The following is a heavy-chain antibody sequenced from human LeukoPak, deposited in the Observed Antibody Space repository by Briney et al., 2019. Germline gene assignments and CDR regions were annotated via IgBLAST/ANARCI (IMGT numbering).Heavy chain of an antibody. CDR3: ARDYYQQLVQGGYYYYGMDV. V-gene: IGHV1-46*01. CDR1: GYTFTSYY. CDR2: INPSGGST. D-gene: IGHD6-6*01. Sequence: GASVKVSCKASGYTFTSYYMHWVRQAPGQGLEWMGIINPSGGSTSYAQKFTGRVTMTRDTSTSTVYMELSGLRSEDTAVYYCARDYYQQLVQGGYYYYGMDVWGQGTTVTVSS. J-gene: IGHJ6*02.